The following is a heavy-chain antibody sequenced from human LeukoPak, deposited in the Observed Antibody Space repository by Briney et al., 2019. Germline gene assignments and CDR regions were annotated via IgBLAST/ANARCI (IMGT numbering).Heavy chain of an antibody. CDR2: IIPIFGTA. CDR3: APVGYCTNGCP. Sequence: GASVKVSCKASGGTFSSYAISWVRQAPGQGLEWMGGIIPIFGTANYAQKLQGRVTMTTDTSTSTAYMELRSLRSDDTAVYYCAPVGYCTNGCPWGQGTLVTVSS. V-gene: IGHV1-69*05. D-gene: IGHD2-8*01. J-gene: IGHJ5*02. CDR1: GGTFSSYA.